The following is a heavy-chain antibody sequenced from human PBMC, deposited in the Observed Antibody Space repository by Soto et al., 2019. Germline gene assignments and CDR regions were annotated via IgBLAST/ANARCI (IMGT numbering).Heavy chain of an antibody. V-gene: IGHV1-69*01. Sequence: QVQLVQSGAEVKKPGSSVKVSCKASGGTFSSYAISWVRQAPGQGLEWMGGIIHISETTHYAQKFQGRVTITADESKSTAYMELSSLKSEDTAVYYCARSQGSSTSLEIYYYYYYGMDVWGQGTTVTVSS. CDR3: ARSQGSSTSLEIYYYYYYGMDV. CDR1: GGTFSSYA. CDR2: IIHISETT. J-gene: IGHJ6*02. D-gene: IGHD2-2*01.